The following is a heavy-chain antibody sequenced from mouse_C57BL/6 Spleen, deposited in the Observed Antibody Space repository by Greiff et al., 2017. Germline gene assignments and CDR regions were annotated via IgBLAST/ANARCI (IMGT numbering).Heavy chain of an antibody. V-gene: IGHV1-59*01. D-gene: IGHD3-3*01. Sequence: VQLQQPGAELVRPGTSVKLSCKASGYTFTSYWMHWVKQRPGQGLEWIGVIDPSDSYTNYNQKFKGKATLTVDTYSSTAYMQSSSLTSEDSAVYYWSREKQGLDYWGQGTTLTVAS. CDR1: GYTFTSYW. CDR3: SREKQGLDY. J-gene: IGHJ2*01. CDR2: IDPSDSYT.